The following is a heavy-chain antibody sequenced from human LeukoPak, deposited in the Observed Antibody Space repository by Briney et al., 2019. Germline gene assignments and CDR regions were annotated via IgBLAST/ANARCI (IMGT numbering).Heavy chain of an antibody. Sequence: SETLSLTCTVSGYSISNDYYWAWIRQTPGKGLEWIGSAYHSGETYHNPSLKSRVTISLDMSRKQFSLNLNSVTAADTAVYYCAMTTVVTSDPYFDYWGQGTLVTVSS. J-gene: IGHJ4*02. CDR1: GYSISNDYY. CDR3: AMTTVVTSDPYFDY. CDR2: AYHSGET. D-gene: IGHD4-23*01. V-gene: IGHV4-38-2*02.